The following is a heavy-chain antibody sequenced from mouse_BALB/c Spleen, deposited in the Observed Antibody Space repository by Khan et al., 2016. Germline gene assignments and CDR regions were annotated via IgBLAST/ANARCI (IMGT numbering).Heavy chain of an antibody. CDR3: ARKPTLLPDYYAMDS. CDR2: INTYTGEP. J-gene: IGHJ4*01. V-gene: IGHV9-3-1*01. Sequence: QIQLVQPGPELKRPGETVKISCKASGYTLTNFGMNWVKQAPGKGLKWMGWINTYTGEPTYADDFKGRFDFSLETSASTAYLQINNLKNEDTATYFYARKPTLLPDYYAMDSWGQGTSVTVSS. D-gene: IGHD2-1*01. CDR1: GYTLTNFG.